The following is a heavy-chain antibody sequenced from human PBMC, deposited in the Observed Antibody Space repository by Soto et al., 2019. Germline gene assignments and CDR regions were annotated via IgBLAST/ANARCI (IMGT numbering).Heavy chain of an antibody. CDR2: IYHSGST. CDR1: GGSISSGGYS. D-gene: IGHD6-19*01. CDR3: ARAGGLGAVAADY. Sequence: QLQLQESGSGLVKPSQTLSLTCAVSGGSISSGGYSWSWIRQPPGKGLEWIGYIYHSGSTYYNPSLTSRVTISVDRSKNQFSLKRSSVTAADTAVFYCARAGGLGAVAADYWGQGTLVTVSS. J-gene: IGHJ4*02. V-gene: IGHV4-30-2*01.